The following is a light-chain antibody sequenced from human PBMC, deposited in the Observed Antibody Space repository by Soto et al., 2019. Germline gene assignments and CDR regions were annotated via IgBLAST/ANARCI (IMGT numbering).Light chain of an antibody. CDR3: CSYAGSYTWV. Sequence: QSALTHPRSVSGSPGQSVTISCTGSNSDVGAYKFVSWLQHNPGEAPKVMIYDVTQRPSGVPDRFSGTKSGNMASLTISGLQAEDEADYYCCSYAGSYTWVFGSGTKVNVL. CDR2: DVT. V-gene: IGLV2-11*01. J-gene: IGLJ1*01. CDR1: NSDVGAYKF.